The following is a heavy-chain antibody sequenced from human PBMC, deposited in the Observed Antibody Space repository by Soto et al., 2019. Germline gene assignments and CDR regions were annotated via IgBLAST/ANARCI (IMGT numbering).Heavy chain of an antibody. D-gene: IGHD1-26*01. Sequence: AETLSLTCTVSGGSISSYYWSWIRQPPGKGLEWIGYIYYSGSTNYNPSLKSRGTISVDTSKNQFSLKLRSVTAADTAVYYCARDRTWDDYGMDVWGQGTTVTVSS. CDR1: GGSISSYY. V-gene: IGHV4-59*01. J-gene: IGHJ6*02. CDR2: IYYSGST. CDR3: ARDRTWDDYGMDV.